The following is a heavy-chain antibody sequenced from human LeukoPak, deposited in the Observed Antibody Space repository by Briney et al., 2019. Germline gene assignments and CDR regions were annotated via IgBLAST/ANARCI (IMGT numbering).Heavy chain of an antibody. V-gene: IGHV1-46*01. D-gene: IGHD6-19*01. CDR2: INPSGGST. J-gene: IGHJ4*02. CDR1: GYTFTSYY. CDR3: ARDLPVAGPYYFDY. Sequence: ASVKVSCKASGYTFTSYYMHWVRQAPGQGLEWMGIINPSGGSTSYAQKFQGRVTMTRDTSISTAYMELSRLRSDDTAVYYCARDLPVAGPYYFDYWGQGTLVTVSS.